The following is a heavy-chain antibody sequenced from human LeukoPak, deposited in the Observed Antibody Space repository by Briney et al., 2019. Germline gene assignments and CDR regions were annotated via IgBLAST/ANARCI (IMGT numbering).Heavy chain of an antibody. V-gene: IGHV1-69*13. Sequence: ASVKVSCKASGGTFSSYAISWVRQAPGQGLEWMGGIIPIFGTANYAQKFQGRVTITADESTSTAYMELSSVRSEDTAVYYGARSRYRYGSGSLGGFSDYWGQGPLVSVST. CDR2: IIPIFGTA. CDR3: ARSRYRYGSGSLGGFSDY. D-gene: IGHD3-10*01. J-gene: IGHJ4*02. CDR1: GGTFSSYA.